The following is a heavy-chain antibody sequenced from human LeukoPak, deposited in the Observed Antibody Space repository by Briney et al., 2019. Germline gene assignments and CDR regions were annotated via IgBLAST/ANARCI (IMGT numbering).Heavy chain of an antibody. Sequence: SETLSLTCTVSGGSMRSYYWSFIRQPARKGLEWIGRIHTSGTTYYNASLKSRVTMSVDMSKNQFSLRLTSVTAADTAVHYCARGDFYDGGGRNWFDPWGQGTLVTVSS. CDR2: IHTSGTT. D-gene: IGHD3-16*01. V-gene: IGHV4-4*07. CDR3: ARGDFYDGGGRNWFDP. J-gene: IGHJ5*02. CDR1: GGSMRSYY.